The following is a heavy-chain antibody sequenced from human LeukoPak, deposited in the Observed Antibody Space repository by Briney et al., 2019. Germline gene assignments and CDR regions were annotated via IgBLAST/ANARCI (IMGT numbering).Heavy chain of an antibody. CDR3: ARAEKGYSYGYYYYYMDV. J-gene: IGHJ6*03. D-gene: IGHD5-18*01. CDR2: ISYDGSNK. Sequence: GRSLRLSCAASGFAFSSYGMHWVRQAPGKGLEWVAVISYDGSNKYYADSVKGRFTISRDNSKNTLYLQMNSLRAEDTAVYYCARAEKGYSYGYYYYYMDVWGKGTTVTISS. V-gene: IGHV3-30*03. CDR1: GFAFSSYG.